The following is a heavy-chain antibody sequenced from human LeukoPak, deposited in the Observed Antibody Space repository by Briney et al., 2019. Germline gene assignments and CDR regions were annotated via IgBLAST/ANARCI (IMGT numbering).Heavy chain of an antibody. CDR3: ASSGNYYPDYYYYYMDV. CDR2: IKQDGSEK. D-gene: IGHD1-26*01. J-gene: IGHJ6*03. V-gene: IGHV3-7*01. CDR1: GFTFSSYW. Sequence: GGSLRLSCAASGFTFSSYWMSWVRQAPGKGLEWVANIKQDGSEKYYVDSVKGRFTISRDNAKNSLYLQMNSLRAEDTAVYYCASSGNYYPDYYYYYMDVWGKGTTVTVSS.